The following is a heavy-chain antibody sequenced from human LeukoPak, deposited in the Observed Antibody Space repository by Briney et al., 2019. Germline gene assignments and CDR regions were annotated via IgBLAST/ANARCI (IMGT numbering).Heavy chain of an antibody. CDR2: INTGNGNT. J-gene: IGHJ5*02. Sequence: GASVKVSCKASGYTFTTFAIHWVRQAPGQRLEWMGWINTGNGNTKYSQKFQGRVTITRDTSASTAYMELSSLRSEDTAVYFCARDQRSSSDPWGQGTLVTVSS. CDR3: ARDQRSSSDP. CDR1: GYTFTTFA. D-gene: IGHD6-19*01. V-gene: IGHV1-3*04.